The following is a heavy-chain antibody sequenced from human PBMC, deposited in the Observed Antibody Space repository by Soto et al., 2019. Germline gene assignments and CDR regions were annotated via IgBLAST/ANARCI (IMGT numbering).Heavy chain of an antibody. CDR1: GFTFSSYA. CDR2: ISGSGGST. J-gene: IGHJ4*02. D-gene: IGHD3-3*01. V-gene: IGHV3-23*01. Sequence: GGSLRLSCVASGFTFSSYAMSWVRQAPGKGLEWVSAISGSGGSTYYADSVKGRFTISRDNSKNTLYLQMNSLRAEDTAVYYCAKGHLLEWLFDYWGQGTLVTVSS. CDR3: AKGHLLEWLFDY.